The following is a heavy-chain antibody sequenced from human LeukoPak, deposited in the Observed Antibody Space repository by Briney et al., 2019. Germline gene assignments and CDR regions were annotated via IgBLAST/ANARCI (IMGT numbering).Heavy chain of an antibody. J-gene: IGHJ5*02. D-gene: IGHD3-10*01. CDR3: ARVEKRAMVRGVSCRWFDP. CDR1: GGTFSSYA. Sequence: ASVKVSCKASGGTFSSYAISWVRQTTGQGLEWMGWMNPNSGNTGYAQKFQGRVTMTRNTSISTAYMELSSLRSEDTAVCYCARVEKRAMVRGVSCRWFDPWGQGTLVTVSS. CDR2: MNPNSGNT. V-gene: IGHV1-8*02.